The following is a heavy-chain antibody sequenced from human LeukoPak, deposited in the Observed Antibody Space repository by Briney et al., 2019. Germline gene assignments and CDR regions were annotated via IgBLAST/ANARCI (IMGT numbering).Heavy chain of an antibody. Sequence: ASVKVSCKASGYTFTSYGISWVRQAPGQGLEWMGWISAYNGNTNYAHKLQDRVTMTTDTSTSTAYMELRSLRSDDTAVYYCAGVVDYDILTGYYDAFDNWGQGTMVTVSS. CDR3: AGVVDYDILTGYYDAFDN. V-gene: IGHV1-18*01. J-gene: IGHJ3*02. CDR2: ISAYNGNT. D-gene: IGHD3-9*01. CDR1: GYTFTSYG.